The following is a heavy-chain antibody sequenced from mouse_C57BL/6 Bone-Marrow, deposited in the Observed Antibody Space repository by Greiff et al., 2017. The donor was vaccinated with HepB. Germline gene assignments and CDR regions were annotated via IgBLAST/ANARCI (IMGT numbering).Heavy chain of an antibody. CDR3: TRDGKINYYGSSYYFDY. J-gene: IGHJ2*01. CDR1: GFTFSSYA. CDR2: ISSGGDYI. V-gene: IGHV5-9-1*02. D-gene: IGHD1-1*01. Sequence: EVQRVESGEGLVKPGGSLKLSCAASGFTFSSYAISWVRQTPEKRLEWVAYISSGGDYIYYADTVKGRFTISRDNARNTLYLQMSSLKSEDTAMYYCTRDGKINYYGSSYYFDYWGQGTTLTVSS.